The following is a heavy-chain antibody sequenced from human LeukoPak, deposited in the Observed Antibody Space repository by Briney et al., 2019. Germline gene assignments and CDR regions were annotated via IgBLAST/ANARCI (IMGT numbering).Heavy chain of an antibody. CDR3: AKSPRYYDSSGYYFGLDY. CDR1: GFTFSSYG. Sequence: GGSLRLSCAASGFTFSSYGMHWVRQAPGKGLEWVAFIRYDGSNKYYADSVKGRFTISRDNSKNTLYLQMNSLRAEDTAVYYCAKSPRYYDSSGYYFGLDYWGQGTLVTVSS. J-gene: IGHJ4*02. D-gene: IGHD3-22*01. CDR2: IRYDGSNK. V-gene: IGHV3-30*02.